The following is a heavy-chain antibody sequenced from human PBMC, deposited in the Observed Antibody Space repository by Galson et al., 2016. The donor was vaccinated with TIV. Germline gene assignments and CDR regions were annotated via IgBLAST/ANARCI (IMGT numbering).Heavy chain of an antibody. V-gene: IGHV3-30*04. D-gene: IGHD3-22*01. CDR1: GFTFSSYG. CDR3: TKVPSSGFSYYYGLDV. CDR2: MSYDGRDK. Sequence: SLRLSCAASGFTFSSYGMHWVRQTPGKGLAWVASMSYDGRDKNYADSVKGRFSISRDKSKNTLYLQMNSLRAEDTAVYYCTKVPSSGFSYYYGLDVWGQGTTVTVSS. J-gene: IGHJ6*02.